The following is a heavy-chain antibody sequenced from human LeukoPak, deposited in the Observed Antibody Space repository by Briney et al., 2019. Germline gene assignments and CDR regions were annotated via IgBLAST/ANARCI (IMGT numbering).Heavy chain of an antibody. J-gene: IGHJ4*02. V-gene: IGHV2-5*01. CDR3: AHSLYDSSGYYYFDY. D-gene: IGHD3-22*01. Sequence: SGPTLVKPTQTLTLTCTFSGFSLSTSGVAVGWIRQPLGKALEWLALNHWNDDKRYSPSLKSRLTITKDTSKYRVVLTMTNMDPVDTATYYCAHSLYDSSGYYYFDYWGQGTLVTVSS. CDR1: GFSLSTSGVA. CDR2: NHWNDDK.